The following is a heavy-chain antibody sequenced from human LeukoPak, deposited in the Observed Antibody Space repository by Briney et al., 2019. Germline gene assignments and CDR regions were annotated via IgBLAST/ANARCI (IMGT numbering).Heavy chain of an antibody. Sequence: ASVKVSCKASGYTLTSYGISWVRQAPGQGLEWMGWISAYNGNTNYAQKLQGRVTMTTDTSTSTAHMELRSLRSDDTAVYYCARLDYADFDDAFDIWGQGTMVTVSS. CDR2: ISAYNGNT. D-gene: IGHD4-17*01. V-gene: IGHV1-18*01. CDR3: ARLDYADFDDAFDI. CDR1: GYTLTSYG. J-gene: IGHJ3*02.